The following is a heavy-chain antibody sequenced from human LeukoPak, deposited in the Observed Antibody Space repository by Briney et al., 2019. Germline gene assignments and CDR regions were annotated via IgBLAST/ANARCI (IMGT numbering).Heavy chain of an antibody. D-gene: IGHD3-3*01. CDR3: ARELRLVICFQGEWYDAFDF. CDR2: IWFDGSST. J-gene: IGHJ3*01. CDR1: GFTFSSHT. Sequence: QPGGSLRLSCAASGFTFSSHTMHWVRQAPGKGLEWVARIWFDGSSTDYADSVRGRFTISRDNSKNTVYLQMNSLTGEDTAVYYCARELRLVICFQGEWYDAFDFWGGGTTVSVPS. V-gene: IGHV3-33*01.